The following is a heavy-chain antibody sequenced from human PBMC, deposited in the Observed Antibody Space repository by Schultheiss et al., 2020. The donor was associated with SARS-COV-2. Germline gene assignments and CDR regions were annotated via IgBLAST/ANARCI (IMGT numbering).Heavy chain of an antibody. CDR1: GFTFSSYS. D-gene: IGHD3-3*01. J-gene: IGHJ4*02. CDR3: TTFSYYDFWSGSPLDY. Sequence: GESLKISCAASGFTFSSYSMNWVRQAPGKGLEWVSAISGSGGSTYYADSVKGRFTISRDNSKNTLYLQMNSLRAEDTAVYYCTTFSYYDFWSGSPLDYWGQGTLVTVSS. CDR2: ISGSGGST. V-gene: IGHV3-23*01.